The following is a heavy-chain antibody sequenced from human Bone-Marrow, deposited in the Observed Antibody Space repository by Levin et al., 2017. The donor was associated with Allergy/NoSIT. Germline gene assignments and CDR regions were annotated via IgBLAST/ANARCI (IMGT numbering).Heavy chain of an antibody. J-gene: IGHJ4*02. CDR3: TRATYGVFDF. CDR2: ISAHYGNT. Sequence: ASVKVSCQASGYTFTTYGISWVRQAPGQGLEWMGWISAHYGNTAFAPKFRGRVTLTRDTSTNTAHMEVGSLTSDDTAVYYCTRATYGVFDFWGQGSLVTVSS. D-gene: IGHD4-17*01. CDR1: GYTFTTYG. V-gene: IGHV1-18*01.